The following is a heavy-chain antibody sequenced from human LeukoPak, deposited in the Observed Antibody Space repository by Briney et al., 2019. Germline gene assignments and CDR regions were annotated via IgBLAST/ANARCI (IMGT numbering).Heavy chain of an antibody. CDR2: IKQDGSEK. D-gene: IGHD6-13*01. J-gene: IGHJ4*02. CDR1: GFTFSSFW. V-gene: IGHV3-7*04. Sequence: GGSLRLSCAASGFTFSSFWMSWVRQPPGKGLEWVANIKQDGSEKYYVDSVKGRFTISRDNAKNSLYLQMNSLTAEDTAVYYCARIRGIAAAGDYWGQGTLVTVSS. CDR3: ARIRGIAAAGDY.